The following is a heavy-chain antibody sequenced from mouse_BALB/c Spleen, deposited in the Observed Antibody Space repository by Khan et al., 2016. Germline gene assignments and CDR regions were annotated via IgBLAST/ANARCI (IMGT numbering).Heavy chain of an antibody. Sequence: QIQLVQSGPELKKPGETVKISCKASGYTFTNSGMNWVKQAPGKGLKWVGWINTYTGEPTYADDFKGRFAFSLESSASTAYLQINNIKNEDMTTYFFARGGMVTTGWYFDVWGAGTTVTVSS. CDR1: GYTFTNSG. CDR2: INTYTGEP. D-gene: IGHD2-2*01. V-gene: IGHV9-1*02. CDR3: ARGGMVTTGWYFDV. J-gene: IGHJ1*01.